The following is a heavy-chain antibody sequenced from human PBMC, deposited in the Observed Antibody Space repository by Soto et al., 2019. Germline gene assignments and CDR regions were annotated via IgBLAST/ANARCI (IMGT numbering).Heavy chain of an antibody. V-gene: IGHV3-73*01. CDR2: IRSKANSYAT. J-gene: IGHJ4*02. Sequence: PWWSLRLSCAASGFTFRGSAMHWVRQASGEGLEWVGRIRSKANSYATAYAASVKGSLTNYRHNSKHTAYLKMNSLKTEEKAVYYCTRQIRIFGVVTFDYWGQGTLVTVSS. D-gene: IGHD3-3*01. CDR3: TRQIRIFGVVTFDY. CDR1: GFTFRGSA.